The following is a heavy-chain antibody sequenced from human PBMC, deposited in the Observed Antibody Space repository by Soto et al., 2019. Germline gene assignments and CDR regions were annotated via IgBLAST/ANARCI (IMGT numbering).Heavy chain of an antibody. J-gene: IGHJ4*02. CDR1: GFTLSSYS. D-gene: IGHD3-10*01. CDR2: ISGSGDST. CDR3: GKFRSWSGPDY. V-gene: IGHV3-23*01. Sequence: EVQLLESGGDLVQPGGSLRLSCEVSGFTLSSYSMSWVRQAPAKGLEWVSAISGSGDSTYYADSVKGRFTISRDNSKNTIYLQMNSLSGEDTAIYYCGKFRSWSGPDYWGQGTLVTVSS.